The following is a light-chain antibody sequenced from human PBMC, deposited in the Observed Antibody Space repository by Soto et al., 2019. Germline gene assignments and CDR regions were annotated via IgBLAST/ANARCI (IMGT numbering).Light chain of an antibody. CDR3: LLSFSGTHVV. CDR1: TGAVTSGHY. Sequence: QAVVTQEPSLTVSPGGTVTLTCGSSTGAVTSGHYPDWFQQKSGQAPRALIYDTSNKHSWTPARFSGSLLVGKAALTLSGAQPEDEDEYYCLLSFSGTHVVFGGGTKVTVL. V-gene: IGLV7-46*01. CDR2: DTS. J-gene: IGLJ2*01.